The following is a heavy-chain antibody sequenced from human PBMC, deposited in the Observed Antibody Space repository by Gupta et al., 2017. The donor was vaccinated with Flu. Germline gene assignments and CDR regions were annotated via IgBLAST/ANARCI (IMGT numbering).Heavy chain of an antibody. Sequence: EVQLVESGGGLVQPGVSLRLSCPASGFTFSSYGMHWVRQAPGKGLEYVSAISSSGGSTYYANSVKVRFTISRDNSKNTLYLQMGSLRAADMAVYYCARARFCSESANRGYIDLWGRGTLVTVSS. J-gene: IGHJ2*01. CDR3: ARARFCSESANRGYIDL. D-gene: IGHD2-15*01. V-gene: IGHV3-64*01. CDR2: ISSSGGST. CDR1: GFTFSSYG.